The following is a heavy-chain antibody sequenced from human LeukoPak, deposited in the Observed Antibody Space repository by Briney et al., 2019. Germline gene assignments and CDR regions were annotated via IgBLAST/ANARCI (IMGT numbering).Heavy chain of an antibody. J-gene: IGHJ6*02. D-gene: IGHD3-22*01. Sequence: GGSLRLSCAASGFTVSSNYMSWVRQAPGKGLEWVSVIYSGGSTYYADSVKGRFTISRDNSKNTLYLQMNSLRAEDTAVYYCAREGYYDTSGYSQVSYHYNGMDVWAQGTTVTVSS. CDR3: AREGYYDTSGYSQVSYHYNGMDV. CDR2: IYSGGST. CDR1: GFTVSSNY. V-gene: IGHV3-66*01.